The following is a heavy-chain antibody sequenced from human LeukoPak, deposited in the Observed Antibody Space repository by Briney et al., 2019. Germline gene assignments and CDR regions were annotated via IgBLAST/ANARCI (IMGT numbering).Heavy chain of an antibody. V-gene: IGHV3-23*01. CDR3: AKTSGYSSSWGAFDI. CDR2: ISGSGGST. J-gene: IGHJ3*02. D-gene: IGHD6-13*01. CDR1: GFTFSSYA. Sequence: GGSLRLFCAASGFTFSSYAMSWVRQAPGKGLEWVSAISGSGGSTYYADSVKGRFTISRDNSKNTLYLQMNSLRAEDTAVYYCAKTSGYSSSWGAFDIWGQGTMVTVSS.